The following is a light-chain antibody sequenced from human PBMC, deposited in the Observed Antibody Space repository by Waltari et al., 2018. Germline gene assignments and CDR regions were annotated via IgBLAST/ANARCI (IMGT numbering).Light chain of an antibody. CDR1: SLRSYY. CDR2: GKN. J-gene: IGLJ2*01. CDR3: NSRDSSGNPMV. V-gene: IGLV3-19*01. Sequence: SSELTQDPAVSVALGQTVRITCQGDSLRSYYASWYQQKPGQAPVLVIYGKNNRPSGIPYRFSGSSSGNTASLTITGAQAEDEADYYCNSRDSSGNPMVFGGGTKLTVL.